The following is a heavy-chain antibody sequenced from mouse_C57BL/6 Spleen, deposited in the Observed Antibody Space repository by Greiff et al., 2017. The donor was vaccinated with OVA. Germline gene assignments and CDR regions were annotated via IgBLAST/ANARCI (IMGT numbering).Heavy chain of an antibody. CDR3: ARRSKGDAMDY. J-gene: IGHJ4*01. Sequence: VQLKQSGAELVRPGSSVKMSCKTSGYTFTSYGINWVKKRLGQGREGIGYIYIGNGYTEYNEKFKGKATLTSDTSSSTAYMQLSSLTSEDSAIYFCARRSKGDAMDYWGQGTSVTVSS. V-gene: IGHV1-58*01. CDR2: IYIGNGYT. CDR1: GYTFTSYG. D-gene: IGHD2-5*01.